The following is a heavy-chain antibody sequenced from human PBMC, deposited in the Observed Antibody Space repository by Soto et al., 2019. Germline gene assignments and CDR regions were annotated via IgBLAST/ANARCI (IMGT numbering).Heavy chain of an antibody. Sequence: GASVKVSCKASGGTFSSYTISWVRQAPGQGLEWMGRIIPILGIANYAQKFQGRVTITADKSTSTAYMELSSLRSEDTAVYYCARVDCSSTSCYYYWGQGTLVTVSS. D-gene: IGHD2-2*01. CDR2: IIPILGIA. CDR1: GGTFSSYT. J-gene: IGHJ4*02. CDR3: ARVDCSSTSCYYY. V-gene: IGHV1-69*02.